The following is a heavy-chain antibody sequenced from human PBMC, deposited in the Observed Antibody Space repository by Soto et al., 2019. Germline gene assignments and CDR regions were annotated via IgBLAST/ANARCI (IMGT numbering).Heavy chain of an antibody. Sequence: SETLSLTCTVSGGSISSSSYYWGWIRQPPGKGLEWIGSIYYSGSTYYNPSLKSRVTISVDTSKNQFSLKLSSVTAADTAVYYCNVIPIWSGYYAVDYWGQGTLVTVSS. CDR1: GGSISSSSYY. D-gene: IGHD3-3*01. CDR3: NVIPIWSGYYAVDY. J-gene: IGHJ4*02. CDR2: IYYSGST. V-gene: IGHV4-39*01.